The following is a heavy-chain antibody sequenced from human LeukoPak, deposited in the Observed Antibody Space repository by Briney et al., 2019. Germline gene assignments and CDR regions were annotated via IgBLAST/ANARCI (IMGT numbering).Heavy chain of an antibody. D-gene: IGHD2-2*01. Sequence: PSQTLSLTCTVSGGSISSGDYYWSWIRQPPGMGLEWIGYIYYSGSTYYNPSLKSRVTISVDTSKNQFSLKLSSVTAADTAVYYCARGRPYCSSTSCYPEYFQHWGQGTLVTVSS. CDR2: IYYSGST. V-gene: IGHV4-30-4*08. CDR1: GGSISSGDYY. CDR3: ARGRPYCSSTSCYPEYFQH. J-gene: IGHJ1*01.